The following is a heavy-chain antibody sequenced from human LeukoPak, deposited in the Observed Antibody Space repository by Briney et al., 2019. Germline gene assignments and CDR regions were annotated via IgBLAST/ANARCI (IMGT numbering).Heavy chain of an antibody. CDR2: IYYSGST. J-gene: IGHJ4*02. D-gene: IGHD6-13*01. V-gene: IGHV4-59*01. CDR3: ARGPLRFWSYSSSWYYFDY. CDR1: GGSISSYY. Sequence: PSETLSLTCTVSGGSISSYYWSWIRQPPGKGLEWIGYIYYSGSTNYNPSLKSRVTISVDTSKNQFSLKLSSVTAEDMAVYYCARGPLRFWSYSSSWYYFDYWGQGTLVTVSS.